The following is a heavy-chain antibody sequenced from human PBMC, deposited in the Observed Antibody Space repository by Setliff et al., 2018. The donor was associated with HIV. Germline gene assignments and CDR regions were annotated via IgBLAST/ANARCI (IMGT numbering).Heavy chain of an antibody. D-gene: IGHD7-27*01. J-gene: IGHJ6*03. CDR3: ARDRRAGVYYYTDV. CDR1: GYTFTTYG. V-gene: IGHV1-2*02. Sequence: ASVKVSCKTSGYTFTTYGITWVRQAPGQGLEWMGWINPDNGHTQYGQKFQGRLTLTRDTSIRTAYMELSRLTFDDTAMYYCARDRRAGVYYYTDVWGTGTTVTVSS. CDR2: INPDNGHT.